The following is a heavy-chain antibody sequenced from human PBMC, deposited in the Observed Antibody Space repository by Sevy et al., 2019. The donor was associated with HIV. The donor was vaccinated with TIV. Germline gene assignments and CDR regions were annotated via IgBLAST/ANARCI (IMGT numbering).Heavy chain of an antibody. Sequence: GGSLRLSCAASGFTFSSYSMNWVSQAPGKGLESVSSIISSSRYIYYPDSVRGRFTISRDNAKNSLYLQMNSLRAEDTAVYYCASAGVVIEKDAFDFWGQGTMVTVSS. CDR3: ASAGVVIEKDAFDF. CDR1: GFTFSSYS. J-gene: IGHJ3*01. CDR2: IISSSRYI. V-gene: IGHV3-21*01. D-gene: IGHD3-3*01.